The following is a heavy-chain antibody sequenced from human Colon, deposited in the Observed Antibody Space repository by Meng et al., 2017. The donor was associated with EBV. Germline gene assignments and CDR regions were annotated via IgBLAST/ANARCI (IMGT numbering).Heavy chain of an antibody. Sequence: QVQLAESGGGVVQRGGSLRLSCSATGFTFSAFGMHWVRQAPGKGLEWLAVISYNEKNKYYGDSVEGRFTVSRDNSKNILYLQMNGLRVDDTAVYYCAKEDCSGSTCAFDYWGQGPLVTVSS. CDR1: GFTFSAFG. V-gene: IGHV3-30*18. CDR2: ISYNEKNK. CDR3: AKEDCSGSTCAFDY. J-gene: IGHJ4*02. D-gene: IGHD2-15*01.